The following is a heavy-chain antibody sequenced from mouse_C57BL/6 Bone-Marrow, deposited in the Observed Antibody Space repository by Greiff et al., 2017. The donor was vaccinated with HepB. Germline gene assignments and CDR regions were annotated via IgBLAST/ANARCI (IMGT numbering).Heavy chain of an antibody. V-gene: IGHV1-64*01. J-gene: IGHJ3*01. CDR3: ARWLLFRTWFAY. CDR2: IHPNSGST. Sequence: QVHVKQPGAELVKPGASVKLSCKASGYTFTSYWMHWVKQRPGQGLEWIGMIHPNSGSTNYNEKFKSKATLTVDKSSRTAYMQLSSLTSADSAVYYCARWLLFRTWFAYWGQGTLVTVSA. D-gene: IGHD2-1*01. CDR1: GYTFTSYW.